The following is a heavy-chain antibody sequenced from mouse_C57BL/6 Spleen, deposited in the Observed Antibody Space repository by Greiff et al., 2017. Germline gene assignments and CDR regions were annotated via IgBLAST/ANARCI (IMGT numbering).Heavy chain of an antibody. V-gene: IGHV1-4*01. CDR2: INPSSGYT. Sequence: QVQLQQSGAELARPGASVKMSCKASGYTFTSYTMHWVKQRPGQGLEWIGYINPSSGYTKYNQKFKDKATLTADKSSSTAYMQLSSLTSEDSAVYYCARKPPYDYDEGWFAYWGQGTLVTVSA. J-gene: IGHJ3*01. D-gene: IGHD2-4*01. CDR1: GYTFTSYT. CDR3: ARKPPYDYDEGWFAY.